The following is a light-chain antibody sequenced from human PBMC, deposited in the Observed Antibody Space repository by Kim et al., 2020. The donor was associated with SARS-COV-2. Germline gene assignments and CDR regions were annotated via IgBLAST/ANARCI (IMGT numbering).Light chain of an antibody. V-gene: IGLV3-19*01. CDR3: NSRDISGNHLV. Sequence: SSELTQDPAVSVALGQTVRITCQGDGLRTYYASWYQQKPGQAPILVIYGKNNRPSGIPDRFSASTSGNTGSLTIAGAQAEDEADYYCNSRDISGNHLVFGGGTQLTVL. CDR1: GLRTYY. CDR2: GKN. J-gene: IGLJ3*02.